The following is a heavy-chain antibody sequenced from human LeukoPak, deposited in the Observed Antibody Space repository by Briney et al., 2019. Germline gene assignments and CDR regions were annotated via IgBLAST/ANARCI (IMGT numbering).Heavy chain of an antibody. Sequence: GESLKISCKGSGYSFAIYWIAWVRQMPGKGLEWMGIIYPRDSDTKYNPSFQGQVSISADKSTSTAYLQWSSLQASDTAIYFCARSHSSTLTWFDPWGQGTLVTVSS. CDR2: IYPRDSDT. CDR3: ARSHSSTLTWFDP. V-gene: IGHV5-51*01. J-gene: IGHJ5*02. CDR1: GYSFAIYW.